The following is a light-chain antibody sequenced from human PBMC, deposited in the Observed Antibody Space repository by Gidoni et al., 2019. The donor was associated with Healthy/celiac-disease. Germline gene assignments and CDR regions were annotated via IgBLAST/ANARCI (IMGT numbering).Light chain of an antibody. V-gene: IGKV1D-12*01. CDR2: AAS. CDR3: KQANSFPLT. Sequence: DIQMTQSPSSVSASVGDRVTITCRASQGISSWLVWYQQKPGNTPKLLIYAASSLQTGVPSRFSGSGSGTDFTLTISSLQPEDFATYYCKQANSFPLTFGGGTKVEIK. J-gene: IGKJ4*01. CDR1: QGISSW.